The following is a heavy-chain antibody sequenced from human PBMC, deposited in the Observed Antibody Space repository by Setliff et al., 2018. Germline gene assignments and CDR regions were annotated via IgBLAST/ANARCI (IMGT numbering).Heavy chain of an antibody. CDR1: GYIFTDYY. Sequence: ASVKVSCKPSGYIFTDYYIHWVRQAPGQGLEWMGWISPYDGNTKYTLKLQGRVTLTTDRSTSTAYMELRSLRSDDTAIYYCARDTLALKDITLFDYWGQGTLVTVSS. D-gene: IGHD5-12*01. V-gene: IGHV1-18*04. CDR2: ISPYDGNT. J-gene: IGHJ4*02. CDR3: ARDTLALKDITLFDY.